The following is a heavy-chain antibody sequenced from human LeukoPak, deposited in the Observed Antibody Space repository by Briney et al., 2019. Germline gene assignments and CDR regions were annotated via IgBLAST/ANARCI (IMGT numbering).Heavy chain of an antibody. V-gene: IGHV3-20*04. Sequence: PGGSLRLSCAASGSTFDDYGMSWVRQAPGKGLEWVSGINWNGGSTGYADSVKGRFTISRDNAKNSLYLQMNRLRAEDTALFSGARGRRKKLLRITGTPGYWGQGTLVTVSS. CDR3: ARGRRKKLLRITGTPGY. CDR1: GSTFDDYG. D-gene: IGHD1-20*01. J-gene: IGHJ4*02. CDR2: INWNGGST.